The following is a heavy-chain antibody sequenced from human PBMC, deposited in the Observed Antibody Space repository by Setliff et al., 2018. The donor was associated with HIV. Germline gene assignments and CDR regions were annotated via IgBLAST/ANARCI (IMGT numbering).Heavy chain of an antibody. CDR1: GGSLWGYY. CDR2: IDYSGSS. V-gene: IGHV4-34*01. Sequence: SETLSLTCAVYGGSLWGYYWTWIRQPPGEGLEWIGEIDYSGSSSSNPALKSRVTISVDTSRNQFSLKIFSVTAADTALYYCARGGKRAFDIWGQGAMVTVTS. J-gene: IGHJ3*02. CDR3: ARGGKRAFDI.